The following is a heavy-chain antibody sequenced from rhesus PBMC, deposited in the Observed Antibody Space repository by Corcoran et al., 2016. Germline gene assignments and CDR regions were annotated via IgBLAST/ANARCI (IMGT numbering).Heavy chain of an antibody. CDR3: ARYDSCSYYYRFDY. V-gene: IGHV4-73*01. Sequence: QVKLQQWGEGLVKPSETLSLTCAGYGGSPSGYYYWRWTRQPPGKGLKWIGYIYVNSAGTNYDPSLMNPVTISKDTSKNQFSLKLSSVTAADTAVYYCARYDSCSYYYRFDYWGQGVLVTVSS. CDR2: IYVNSAGT. D-gene: IGHD3-16*01. CDR1: GGSPSGYYY. J-gene: IGHJ4*01.